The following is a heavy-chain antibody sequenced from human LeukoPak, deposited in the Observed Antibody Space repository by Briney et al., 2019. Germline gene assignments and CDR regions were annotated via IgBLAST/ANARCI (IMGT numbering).Heavy chain of an antibody. CDR3: AKRNWQDGRLGAFHV. D-gene: IGHD1-1*01. CDR2: VSGSGAST. Sequence: PVGSLRVSCAASGFTFSSYAMGWVRQAPGEGLEWVSSVSGSGASTYYSDNVKGRFTISTDNSTTTLDLQINSVRAGDRAVYCGAKRNWQDGRLGAFHVWGQGTMVTVSS. CDR1: GFTFSSYA. V-gene: IGHV3-23*01. J-gene: IGHJ3*01.